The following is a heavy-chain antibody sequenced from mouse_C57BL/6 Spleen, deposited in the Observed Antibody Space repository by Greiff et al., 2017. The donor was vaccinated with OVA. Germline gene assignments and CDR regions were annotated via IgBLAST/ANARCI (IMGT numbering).Heavy chain of an antibody. CDR2: INPNNGGT. CDR3: ARWPSYDYDVYYYAMYY. J-gene: IGHJ4*01. V-gene: IGHV1-18*01. CDR1: GYTFTDYN. Sequence: EVQLQQSGPELVKPGASVKIPCKASGYTFTDYNMDWVKQSHGKSLEWIGDINPNNGGTIYNQKFKGKATLTVDKSSSTAYMELRSLTSEDTAVYYCARWPSYDYDVYYYAMYYWGPGPSVTVSS. D-gene: IGHD2-4*01.